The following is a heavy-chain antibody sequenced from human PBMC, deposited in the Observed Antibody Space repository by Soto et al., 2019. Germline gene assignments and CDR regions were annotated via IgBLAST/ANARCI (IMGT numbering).Heavy chain of an antibody. CDR1: GGSISSSNYF. CDR3: ARHEHRYSVSYYYYYGMDV. CDR2: IYYSGST. V-gene: IGHV4-39*01. J-gene: IGHJ6*02. Sequence: SETLSLTCTVSGGSISSSNYFWGWIRQPPGKGLEWIGSIYYSGSTYYNPSLKTPVTISVDTSKNQYSLKLSSVTAADTAVYYCARHEHRYSVSYYYYYGMDVWGQGTTVTVSS. D-gene: IGHD1-26*01.